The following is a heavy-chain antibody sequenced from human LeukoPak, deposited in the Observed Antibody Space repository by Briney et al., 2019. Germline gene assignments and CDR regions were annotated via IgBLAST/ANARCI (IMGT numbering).Heavy chain of an antibody. CDR2: IYYSGST. Sequence: SQTLSLTCTVSGGSISSGGYYWRWIRQHPGKGLEWIGYIYYSGSTYYNPSLKSRLTISVDTSKNQFSLKLSSVAAADAAVDYCARGAGGDWGGLDYWGQGTLVTVSS. CDR3: ARGAGGDWGGLDY. V-gene: IGHV4-31*03. J-gene: IGHJ4*02. D-gene: IGHD2-21*02. CDR1: GGSISSGGYY.